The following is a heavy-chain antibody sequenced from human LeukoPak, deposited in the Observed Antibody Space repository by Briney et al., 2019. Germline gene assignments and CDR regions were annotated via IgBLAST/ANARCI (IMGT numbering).Heavy chain of an antibody. CDR3: ARGGSYYYGWFHP. Sequence: SETLSLTCTVSGGSISSSYSYWGWVRQPPGKGLEWIGSIYYSGSTYYNPSLKSRVTISVDTSKNQFSLKLNSVTAADTAVYYCARGGSYYYGWFHPWGQGPLVTVSS. D-gene: IGHD3-10*01. CDR2: IYYSGST. V-gene: IGHV4-39*07. J-gene: IGHJ5*02. CDR1: GGSISSSYSY.